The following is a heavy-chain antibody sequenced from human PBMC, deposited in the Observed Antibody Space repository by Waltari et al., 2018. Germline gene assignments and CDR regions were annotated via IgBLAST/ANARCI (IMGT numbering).Heavy chain of an antibody. V-gene: IGHV1-2*06. CDR3: ARDYGGNSEVEY. D-gene: IGHD2-21*02. CDR2: INPNSGGT. J-gene: IGHJ4*02. CDR1: GYTFTGYY. Sequence: QVQLVQSGAEVKKPGASVKVSCKASGYTFTGYYMHWVRQAPGQGLEWMGRINPNSGGTNYAQNVQGRVTMTRDTSISTAYMELSRLRSDDTAVYYCARDYGGNSEVEYWGQGTLVTVSS.